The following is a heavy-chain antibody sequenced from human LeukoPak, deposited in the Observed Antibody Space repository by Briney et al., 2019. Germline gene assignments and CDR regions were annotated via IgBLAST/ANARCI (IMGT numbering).Heavy chain of an antibody. V-gene: IGHV3-64D*06. Sequence: GGSLRLSCSASGFTFSSYAMHWVRQAPGKGLEYVSSISSNGGSTYYADSVKGRFTISRDNSKNTLFLQMSSLRTEDTAVYYCASPYSGYDYNFNHWGQGTLVTVSS. J-gene: IGHJ4*02. D-gene: IGHD5-12*01. CDR2: ISSNGGST. CDR1: GFTFSSYA. CDR3: ASPYSGYDYNFNH.